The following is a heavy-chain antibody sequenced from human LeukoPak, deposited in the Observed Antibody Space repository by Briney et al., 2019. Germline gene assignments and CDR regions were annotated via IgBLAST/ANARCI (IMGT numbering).Heavy chain of an antibody. CDR2: IFYTGST. D-gene: IGHD4-17*01. Sequence: SETLSLTCTVSVASINSYYWSGIPQPPGEGRECGGYIFYTGSTNYNPSLESRLTISVDTSQNRFSLKLSSVTAADTAVYYCARAAAVTKRGLSFFDYWGEGILVSASS. CDR3: ARAAAVTKRGLSFFDY. CDR1: VASINSYY. V-gene: IGHV4-59*01. J-gene: IGHJ4*02.